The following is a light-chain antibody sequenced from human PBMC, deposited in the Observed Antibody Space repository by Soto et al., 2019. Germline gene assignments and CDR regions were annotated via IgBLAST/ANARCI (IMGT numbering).Light chain of an antibody. J-gene: IGKJ4*01. CDR1: QSVSSSY. V-gene: IGKV3-20*01. CDR2: GAS. Sequence: EIVLTQSPGTLSLSPGERATLSCRASQSVSSSYLAWYQQKPGQAPRLLIYGASSRATGIPDRFSGSGTGTDITLTISRLRPEDFAVYDYHRHGRRATFGGGTKVEIK. CDR3: HRHGRRAT.